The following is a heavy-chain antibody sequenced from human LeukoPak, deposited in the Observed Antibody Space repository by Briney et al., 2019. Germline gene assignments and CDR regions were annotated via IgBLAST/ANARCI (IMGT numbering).Heavy chain of an antibody. CDR3: TSTVLGRADWLDP. Sequence: GGSLRLSCAASRFTFSSYSMNWVRQAPGKGLEWVTFIRYDGEKQHYVDSVKGRFTISRDNSKDTLYLQMNDVRPEDTAVYYCTSTVLGRADWLDPWGLGTPVTVSS. CDR1: RFTFSSYS. D-gene: IGHD7-27*01. V-gene: IGHV3-30*02. CDR2: IRYDGEKQ. J-gene: IGHJ5*02.